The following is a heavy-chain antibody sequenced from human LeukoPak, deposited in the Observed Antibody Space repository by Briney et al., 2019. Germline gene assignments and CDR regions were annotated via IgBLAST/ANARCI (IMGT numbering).Heavy chain of an antibody. CDR3: AREYYDILTGRTYYYYGMDV. J-gene: IGHJ6*02. CDR1: GYTFTSYD. V-gene: IGHV1-8*01. CDR2: MNPNSGNT. D-gene: IGHD3-9*01. Sequence: ASVKVSCKASGYTFTSYDINWVRQATGQGLEWMGWMNPNSGNTGYAQKFQGRVTMTRNTSISTAYMELSSLRSEDTAVYYCAREYYDILTGRTYYYYGMDVWGQGTTVTVSS.